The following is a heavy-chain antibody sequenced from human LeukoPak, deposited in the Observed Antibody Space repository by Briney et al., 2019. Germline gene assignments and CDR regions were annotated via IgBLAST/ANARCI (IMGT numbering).Heavy chain of an antibody. CDR2: MNPNSGGT. V-gene: IGHV1-8*01. CDR1: GYTFTSYD. J-gene: IGHJ5*02. Sequence: VASVKVSCKASGYTFTSYDINWVRQATGQGLEWMGWMNPNSGGTNYAQKFQGRVTMTRDTSISTAYMELSSLRSEDTAVYYCARDSLHYYGSGTINWFDPWGQGTLVTVSS. D-gene: IGHD3-10*01. CDR3: ARDSLHYYGSGTINWFDP.